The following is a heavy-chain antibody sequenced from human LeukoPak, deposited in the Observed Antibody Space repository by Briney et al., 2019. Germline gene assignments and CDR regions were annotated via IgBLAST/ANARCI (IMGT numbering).Heavy chain of an antibody. Sequence: GGSLRLSCAASGFTFSDYYMTWIRQAPGKGLEWVSYISSRSNYANYADSVKGRFTISRDNAKNSLYLQMNSLRAEDTAVYYCAKGSDYYFYFDSWAREPRSPSL. V-gene: IGHV3-11*06. CDR2: ISSRSNYA. CDR3: AKGSDYYFYFDS. J-gene: IGHJ4*02. D-gene: IGHD3-22*01. CDR1: GFTFSDYY.